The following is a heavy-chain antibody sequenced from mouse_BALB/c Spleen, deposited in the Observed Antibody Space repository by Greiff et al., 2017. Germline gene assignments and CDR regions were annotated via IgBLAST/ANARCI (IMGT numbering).Heavy chain of an antibody. CDR1: GYTFTSYV. V-gene: IGHV1-14*01. Sequence: EVQLQQSGPELVKPGASVKMSCKASGYTFTSYVMHWVKQKPGQGLEWIGYINPYNDGTKYNEKFKGKATLTVDKSSSTAYMQLSSLTSEDSAVYYCARLYGSRPYYFDYWGQGTTLTVSS. CDR3: ARLYGSRPYYFDY. J-gene: IGHJ2*01. CDR2: INPYNDGT. D-gene: IGHD1-1*01.